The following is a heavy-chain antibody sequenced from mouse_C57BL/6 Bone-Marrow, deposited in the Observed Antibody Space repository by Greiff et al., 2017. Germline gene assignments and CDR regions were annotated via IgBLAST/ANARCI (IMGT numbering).Heavy chain of an antibody. Sequence: EVKLQESGGGLVQPGGSLKLSCAASGFTFSDYYMYWVRPTPEKRLEWVAYISNGGGSTYYPDTVKGRFTISRDNAKNTLYLQMSRLKSEDTAMYYCARHPTIDLYYYAMDYWGQGTSVTVSS. V-gene: IGHV5-12*01. CDR1: GFTFSDYY. CDR3: ARHPTIDLYYYAMDY. D-gene: IGHD2-12*01. J-gene: IGHJ4*01. CDR2: ISNGGGST.